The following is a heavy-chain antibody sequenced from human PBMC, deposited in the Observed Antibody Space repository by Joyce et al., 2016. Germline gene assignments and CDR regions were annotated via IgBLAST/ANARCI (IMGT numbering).Heavy chain of an antibody. CDR1: GFTFSAYE. V-gene: IGHV3-13*05. CDR2: IGTAGDP. CDR3: ARERGGGMSAFDI. D-gene: IGHD3-16*01. J-gene: IGHJ3*02. Sequence: EVQLVEAGGALVQPGGSLRLSCAVSGFTFSAYEIHWVRQTRGKGLEWVSAIGTAGDPDYAGSVKGRFTISRENAKSSLFLQMNSLRAEDTAVYYCARERGGGMSAFDIWGQGTMVTVSS.